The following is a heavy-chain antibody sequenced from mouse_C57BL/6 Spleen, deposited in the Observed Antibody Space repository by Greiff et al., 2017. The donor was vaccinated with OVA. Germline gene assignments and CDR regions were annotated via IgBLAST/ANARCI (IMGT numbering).Heavy chain of an antibody. J-gene: IGHJ3*01. D-gene: IGHD2-12*01. CDR3: ARWSSYDAWFAY. V-gene: IGHV1-55*01. CDR1: GYTFTSYW. Sequence: QVQLKQPGAELVKPGASVKMSCKASGYTFTSYWITWVKQRPGQGLEWIGDIYPGSGSTNYNEKFKSKATLTVDKSSSTAYMQVSGLKPEDTADYCCARWSSYDAWFAYWGQGTLVTVSA. CDR2: IYPGSGST.